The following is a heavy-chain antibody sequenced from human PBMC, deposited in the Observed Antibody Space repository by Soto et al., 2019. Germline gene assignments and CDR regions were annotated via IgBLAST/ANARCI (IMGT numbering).Heavy chain of an antibody. CDR1: GFSVTTNY. D-gene: IGHD6-6*01. J-gene: IGHJ5*02. V-gene: IGHV3-53*01. CDR2: IYSGGDT. CDR3: ARGFSSSVWFDR. Sequence: EVQLVQSGGGLVQPGGSLRLSCAASGFSVTTNYMSWVRQAPGKGLEWVSVIYSGGDTYYADSVKGRFTISRDNSEDTLYLQMNSLRAEDTAVYYCARGFSSSVWFDRWGQGTLVTVSS.